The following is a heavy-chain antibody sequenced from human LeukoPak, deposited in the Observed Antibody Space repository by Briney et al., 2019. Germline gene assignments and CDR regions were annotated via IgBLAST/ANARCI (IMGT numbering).Heavy chain of an antibody. CDR1: VYTFSSCA. D-gene: IGHD3-22*01. J-gene: IGHJ4*02. V-gene: IGHV7-4-1*02. Sequence: ASVKVSCKASVYTFSSCAINWVRQAHGQGLEYMGWIDTKTGNPTYAQGFTGRFVFSLDTSVSTAYLQISSLKAEDTAVYYCAIHPSDSSGYFSYWGQGALVTVSS. CDR3: AIHPSDSSGYFSY. CDR2: IDTKTGNP.